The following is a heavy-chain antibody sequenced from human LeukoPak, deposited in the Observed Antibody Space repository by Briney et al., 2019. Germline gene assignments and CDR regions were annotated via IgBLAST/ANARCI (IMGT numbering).Heavy chain of an antibody. CDR2: IRSKAYGGTT. J-gene: IGHJ4*02. CDR3: TRHMIVVVGYFDY. V-gene: IGHV3-49*04. D-gene: IGHD3-22*01. Sequence: GGSLRLSCAASGFTFSSYEMNWVRQAPGKGLEWVGFIRSKAYGGTTEYAASVKGRFTISRDDSKSIAYLQMNSLKTEDTAVYYCTRHMIVVVGYFDYWGQGTLVTVSS. CDR1: GFTFSSYE.